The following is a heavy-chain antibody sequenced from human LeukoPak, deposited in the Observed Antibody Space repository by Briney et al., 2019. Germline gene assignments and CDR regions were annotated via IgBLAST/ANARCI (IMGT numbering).Heavy chain of an antibody. CDR3: AKRGRLLVVPAAFDP. V-gene: IGHV3-23*01. CDR1: GFTFSSYA. CDR2: ISGGGGST. Sequence: GGSLRLSCAASGFTFSSYAMSWVRQAPGKGLEWVSAISGGGGSTYYADSVKGRFTISRDNSKNTLYLQMNSLRAEDTAVYYCAKRGRLLVVPAAFDPWGQGTLVTVSS. D-gene: IGHD2-2*01. J-gene: IGHJ5*02.